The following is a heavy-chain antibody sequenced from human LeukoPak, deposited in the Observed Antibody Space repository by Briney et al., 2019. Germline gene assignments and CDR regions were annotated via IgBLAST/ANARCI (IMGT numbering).Heavy chain of an antibody. Sequence: PGGSLRLSCAASGFTFSSYGMHWVRQAPGKGLEWVAVISYDGSNKYYADSVKGQFTISRDNSKNTLYLQMNSLRAEDTAVYYCAKIMSTAMVDYWGQGTLVTVSS. CDR2: ISYDGSNK. J-gene: IGHJ4*02. CDR1: GFTFSSYG. V-gene: IGHV3-30*18. D-gene: IGHD5-18*01. CDR3: AKIMSTAMVDY.